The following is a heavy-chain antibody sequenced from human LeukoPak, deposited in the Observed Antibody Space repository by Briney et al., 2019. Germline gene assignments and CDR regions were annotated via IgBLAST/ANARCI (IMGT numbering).Heavy chain of an antibody. V-gene: IGHV3-11*01. Sequence: GGSLRLSCAASGFTFSDYYMSWIRQAPGKGLEWVSYISSSGSTIYYADSVKGRFTISRDNAKNSPYLQMNSLRAEDTAVYYCARDYSSSPYYYYYMDVWGKGTTVTVSS. CDR1: GFTFSDYY. CDR3: ARDYSSSPYYYYYMDV. CDR2: ISSSGSTI. J-gene: IGHJ6*03. D-gene: IGHD6-6*01.